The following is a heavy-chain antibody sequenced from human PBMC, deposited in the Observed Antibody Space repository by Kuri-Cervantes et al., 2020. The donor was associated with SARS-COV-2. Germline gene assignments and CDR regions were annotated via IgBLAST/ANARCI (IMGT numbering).Heavy chain of an antibody. CDR2: ISYDGSNK. D-gene: IGHD4-17*01. Sequence: GESLKISCAASGFTFSSYGMHWVRQAPGKGLEWVAVISYDGSNKYYADSVKGRFTISRDNSKNTLYLQMNSLRAEDTAVYYCAKGDTGDYGPTYFDYWGQGTLVTVSS. V-gene: IGHV3-30*18. J-gene: IGHJ4*02. CDR1: GFTFSSYG. CDR3: AKGDTGDYGPTYFDY.